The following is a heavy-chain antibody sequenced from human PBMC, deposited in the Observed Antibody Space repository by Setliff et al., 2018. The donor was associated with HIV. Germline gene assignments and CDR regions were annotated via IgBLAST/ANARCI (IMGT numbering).Heavy chain of an antibody. V-gene: IGHV4-59*08. J-gene: IGHJ3*02. CDR3: ARHWNYDTGLDPFDI. D-gene: IGHD3-22*01. CDR2: IHYTGNT. CDR1: GASISSYY. Sequence: SETLSLTCTVSGASISSYYWSWIRQPPGKGLEWIGFIHYTGNTNYNPSLKSRVTMSTDTSKNQLSLKLKSVTAADTAVYYCARHWNYDTGLDPFDIWGQGTMVTVSS.